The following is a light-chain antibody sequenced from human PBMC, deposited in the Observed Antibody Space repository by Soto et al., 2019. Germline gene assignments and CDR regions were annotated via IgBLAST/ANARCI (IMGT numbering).Light chain of an antibody. CDR2: EVT. CDR1: SSDVGGYGY. CDR3: SSYAGSNNFV. V-gene: IGLV2-8*01. J-gene: IGLJ1*01. Sequence: QSALTRPPSASGSPGQSVTISCTGTSSDVGGYGYVSWYQQHPGKAPKLMIYEVTKRPSGVPDRFSASKSGNTASLTVSGLQAEDEADYYCSSYAGSNNFVFGTGTKVTVL.